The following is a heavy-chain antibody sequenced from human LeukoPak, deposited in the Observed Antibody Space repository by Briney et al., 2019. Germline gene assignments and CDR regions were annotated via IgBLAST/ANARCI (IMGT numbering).Heavy chain of an antibody. D-gene: IGHD4-23*01. Sequence: SQTLSLTCTVSGGSISSGSYYWSWIRQPAGKGLEWIGRIYTSGSTNYNPSLKSRVTISVDTSKNQFSLKLSSVTAADTAVYYCARARSTVVTAEAFDIWGQGTMVTVSS. CDR3: ARARSTVVTAEAFDI. CDR2: IYTSGST. CDR1: GGSISSGSYY. J-gene: IGHJ3*02. V-gene: IGHV4-61*02.